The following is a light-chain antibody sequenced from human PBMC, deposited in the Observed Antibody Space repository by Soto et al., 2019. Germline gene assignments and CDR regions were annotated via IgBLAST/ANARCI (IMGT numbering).Light chain of an antibody. CDR3: QQYNSYSQT. Sequence: DIQMTQSPSTLAASVGDRVTITCRASQSISSWLAWYQQKPGKAPKLLIYKASSLESEVPSRFSGSGSGTEFTLTISSLQPDDFATYYCQQYNSYSQTFGQGTRWIS. J-gene: IGKJ1*01. CDR2: KAS. CDR1: QSISSW. V-gene: IGKV1-5*03.